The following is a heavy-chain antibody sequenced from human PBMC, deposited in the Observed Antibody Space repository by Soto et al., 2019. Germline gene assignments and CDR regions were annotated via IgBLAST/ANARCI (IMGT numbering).Heavy chain of an antibody. V-gene: IGHV4-34*01. CDR1: GGSLSGYY. CDR2: GKDGGHT. J-gene: IGHJ4*01. Sequence: QVQLQQWGAGLLKPSETLSLNCAVTGGSLSGYYWSWIRHPPGKGLEWIGEGKDGGHTNYNPSLRGRVPISSDTSTNQFSLRLNSVTAADTGVYYCARGQEGVVATHWDQGSLVTVSS. D-gene: IGHD5-12*01. CDR3: ARGQEGVVATH.